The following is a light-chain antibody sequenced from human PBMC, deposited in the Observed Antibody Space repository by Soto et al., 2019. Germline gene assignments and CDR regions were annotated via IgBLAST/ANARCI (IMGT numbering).Light chain of an antibody. CDR2: DVS. J-gene: IGLJ1*01. CDR3: SSFTRSSTPYV. CDR1: SRDVGGYNY. Sequence: QSALTQPASVSGSPGQSITISCTGTSRDVGGYNYVSWYQQYPGKAPKLMIYDVSNRPSGVSNRFSGSKSGNTASLTISGLQAEDEADYYCSSFTRSSTPYVFGTGTKLTVL. V-gene: IGLV2-14*03.